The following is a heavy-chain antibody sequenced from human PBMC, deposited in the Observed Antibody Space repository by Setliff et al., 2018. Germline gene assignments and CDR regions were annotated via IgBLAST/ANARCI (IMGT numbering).Heavy chain of an antibody. CDR2: INPNSGGT. J-gene: IGHJ6*03. V-gene: IGHV1-2*02. CDR3: ARDGDILTTYYIYYYYMDV. D-gene: IGHD3-9*01. Sequence: GASVKVSCKASGYTFTGYYIHWVRQAPGQGLEYMGWINPNSGGTNYAPKFQGRVTMTRDTSISTVYMEVSRLRSDDTAVYFCARDGDILTTYYIYYYYMDVWGKGTTVTV. CDR1: GYTFTGYY.